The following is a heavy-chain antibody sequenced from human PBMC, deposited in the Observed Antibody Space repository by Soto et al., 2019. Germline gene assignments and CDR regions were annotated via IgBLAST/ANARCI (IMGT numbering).Heavy chain of an antibody. CDR1: GGSISSSSYY. CDR2: IYYSGST. D-gene: IGHD4-17*01. CDR3: ATHGGYKAPLRS. Sequence: SETLSLTCTVSGGSISSSSYYWGWIRQPPGKGLEWIGSIYYSGSTYYNPSLKSRVTISVDTSKNQFSLKLSSVTAADTAVYYCATHGGYKAPLRSWGQGALVTVSS. V-gene: IGHV4-39*01. J-gene: IGHJ4*02.